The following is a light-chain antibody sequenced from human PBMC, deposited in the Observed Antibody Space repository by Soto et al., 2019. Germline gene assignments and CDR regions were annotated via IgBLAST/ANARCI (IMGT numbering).Light chain of an antibody. V-gene: IGKV4-1*01. CDR2: WAS. Sequence: DIVMTQSPDSLAVSLGERATINCKSSQTVLSNSNNKNFLAWYQMKPGQPPKLLISWASTRESGVPDRFSGSGSGTDFSLAISSLQAEDVAVYYCQHYYSGRGFGQGPKLEIK. J-gene: IGKJ1*01. CDR1: QTVLSNSNNKNF. CDR3: QHYYSGRG.